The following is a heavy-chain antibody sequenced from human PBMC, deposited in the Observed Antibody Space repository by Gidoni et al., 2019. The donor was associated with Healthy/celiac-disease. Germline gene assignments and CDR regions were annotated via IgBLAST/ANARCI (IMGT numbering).Heavy chain of an antibody. CDR1: GFPFSSYA. Sequence: EVQLLESGGGLVQPGGSLRLSFAASGFPFSSYAMSWVRQAPGKGLEWVSAISGSGGSTYYADSVKGRFTISRDNSKNTLYLQMNSLRAEDTAVYYCAKNKGSTRPLDYWGQGTLVTVSS. CDR3: AKNKGSTRPLDY. V-gene: IGHV3-23*01. CDR2: ISGSGGST. J-gene: IGHJ4*02.